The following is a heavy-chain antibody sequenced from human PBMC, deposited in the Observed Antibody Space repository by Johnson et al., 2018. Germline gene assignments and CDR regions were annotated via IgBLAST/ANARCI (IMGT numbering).Heavy chain of an antibody. Sequence: VQLVESGGGLVQXGGSXRLXCAASGFTFSYYGMHWVRHTPGKGLEFVSAISNSGGTTFYANSVKGRFTVSRDNSKNMLYLQMGSLRAEDMAVYYCSRGYFSYHYMDVWGKGTTVTVSS. V-gene: IGHV3-64*01. CDR3: SRGYFSYHYMDV. J-gene: IGHJ6*03. CDR2: ISNSGGTT. CDR1: GFTFSYYG.